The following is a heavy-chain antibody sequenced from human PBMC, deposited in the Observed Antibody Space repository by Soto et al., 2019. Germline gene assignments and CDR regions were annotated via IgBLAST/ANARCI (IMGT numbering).Heavy chain of an antibody. D-gene: IGHD3-22*01. CDR1: GYTLTELS. CDR2: FDPEDGET. Sequence: GASVKVSCKVSGYTLTELSMHWVRQAPGKGLEWMGGFDPEDGETIYAQKFQGRVTMTEDTSTDTAYMELSSLRSEDTAVYYCATDHESNYYDSSGYYDFGYWGQGTLVTVSS. J-gene: IGHJ4*02. CDR3: ATDHESNYYDSSGYYDFGY. V-gene: IGHV1-24*01.